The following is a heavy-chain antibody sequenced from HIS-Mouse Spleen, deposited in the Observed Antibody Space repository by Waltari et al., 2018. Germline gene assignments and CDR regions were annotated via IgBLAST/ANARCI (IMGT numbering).Heavy chain of an antibody. V-gene: IGHV3-53*01. Sequence: EVQLVESGGGLIQPGGSLRLSCAASGFTVSSNYWSWVRQAPGKGLEWVSVIYSGGSTYYADSVKGRFTISRDNSKNTLYLQMNSLRAEDTAVYYCARAPTSTVTFDYWGQGTLVTVSS. D-gene: IGHD4-17*01. CDR1: GFTVSSNY. J-gene: IGHJ4*02. CDR3: ARAPTSTVTFDY. CDR2: IYSGGST.